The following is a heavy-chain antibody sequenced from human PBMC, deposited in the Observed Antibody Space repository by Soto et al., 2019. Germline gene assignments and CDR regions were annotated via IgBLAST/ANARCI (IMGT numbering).Heavy chain of an antibody. V-gene: IGHV4-39*01. Sequence: PSETLSLTCTVSGGSISSSSYYWGWIRQPPGKGLEWIGSIYYSGSTYYNPSLKSRVTISVDTSKNQFSLKLSSVTAADTAVYYCATEIDSSSWSYFDYWGQGTLVTVS. D-gene: IGHD6-13*01. CDR3: ATEIDSSSWSYFDY. J-gene: IGHJ4*02. CDR1: GGSISSSSYY. CDR2: IYYSGST.